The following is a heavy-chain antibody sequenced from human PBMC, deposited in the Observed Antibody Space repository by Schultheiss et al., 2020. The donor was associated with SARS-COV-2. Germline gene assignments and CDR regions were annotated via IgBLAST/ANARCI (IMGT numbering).Heavy chain of an antibody. J-gene: IGHJ6*02. Sequence: GGSLRLSCTASGFTFSSYLMTWVRQAPGKGLEWVSLITWDGGRTNYADSVKGRFTISRDNTGNSLYLQMNSLRPEDSALYYCAKDMTKVTPFELNYNYYRMDVWGQGTTVTVSS. CDR1: GFTFSSYL. V-gene: IGHV3-43D*04. CDR2: ITWDGGRT. CDR3: AKDMTKVTPFELNYNYYRMDV. D-gene: IGHD4-17*01.